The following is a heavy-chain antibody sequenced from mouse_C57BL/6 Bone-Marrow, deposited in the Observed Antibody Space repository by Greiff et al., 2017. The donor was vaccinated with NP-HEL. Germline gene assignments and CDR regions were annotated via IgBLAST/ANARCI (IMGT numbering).Heavy chain of an antibody. CDR3: ARSFMVTYFDY. D-gene: IGHD2-2*01. V-gene: IGHV14-2*01. J-gene: IGHJ2*01. CDR1: GFNIKDYY. CDR2: IDPEDGET. Sequence: EVQLQQSGAELVKPGASVKLSCTASGFNIKDYYMHWVKQRTEQGLEWIGRIDPEDGETKYAPKFQGKATITADPSSNTAYLQPRSLTSEDPAVYYCARSFMVTYFDYWGQGTTLTVSS.